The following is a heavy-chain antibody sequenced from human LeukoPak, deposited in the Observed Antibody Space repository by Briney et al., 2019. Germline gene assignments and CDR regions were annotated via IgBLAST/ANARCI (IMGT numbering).Heavy chain of an antibody. CDR1: DGSVSSGSYY. J-gene: IGHJ6*02. D-gene: IGHD1-1*01. Sequence: SETLSLTCTASDGSVSSGSYYWSWIRQPPGKGLEWIGHIFYSGNTNYNPSLKSRVTISVDTSKNQFSLKLSSVTAADTAVYYCARDTNGVDVWGQGTTVTVSS. V-gene: IGHV4-61*01. CDR3: ARDTNGVDV. CDR2: IFYSGNT.